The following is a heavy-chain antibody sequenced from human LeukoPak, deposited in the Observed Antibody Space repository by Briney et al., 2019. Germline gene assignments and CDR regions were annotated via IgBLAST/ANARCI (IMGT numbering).Heavy chain of an antibody. D-gene: IGHD2-2*01. Sequence: GGSLRLSCAASGFPFSSYAMSWVPRAPGRGLEGVSAFSGCGGSTYYADSVKGRFTISRDNSKNTLYLQMNSLGAEDTAVYYCAKWARYCGSPSCSEPDAFDIWGQGTMVTVSS. CDR2: FSGCGGST. J-gene: IGHJ3*02. V-gene: IGHV3-23*01. CDR1: GFPFSSYA. CDR3: AKWARYCGSPSCSEPDAFDI.